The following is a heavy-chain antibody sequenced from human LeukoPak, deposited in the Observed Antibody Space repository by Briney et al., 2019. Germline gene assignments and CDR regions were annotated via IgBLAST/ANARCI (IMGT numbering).Heavy chain of an antibody. CDR2: INHSGST. V-gene: IGHV4-34*01. CDR1: GVSFSDYY. CDR3: ARIILRYFDWLPYFDY. Sequence: SETLSLTCAVYGVSFSDYYWTWIRQPPGKGLEWIGEINHSGSTNYNPSVKSRVTISVDTSKNQFSLKLNSVTAADTAVYYCARIILRYFDWLPYFDYWGQGTLVTVSS. D-gene: IGHD3-9*01. J-gene: IGHJ4*02.